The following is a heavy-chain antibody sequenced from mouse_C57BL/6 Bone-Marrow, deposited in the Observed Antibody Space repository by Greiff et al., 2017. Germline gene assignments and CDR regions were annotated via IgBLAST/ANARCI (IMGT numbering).Heavy chain of an antibody. CDR3: ARGGLYYFDS. CDR1: GYTFTSYG. J-gene: IGHJ2*01. CDR2: IYPRSGNT. V-gene: IGHV1-81*01. D-gene: IGHD3-1*01. Sequence: QVQLKQSGAELARPGASVKLSCKASGYTFTSYGISWVKQRTGQGLEWIGEIYPRSGNTYYNEKFKGKATLTADKSSSTAYMELRSLTSEDSAVYFCARGGLYYFDSWGQGTTLTVSS.